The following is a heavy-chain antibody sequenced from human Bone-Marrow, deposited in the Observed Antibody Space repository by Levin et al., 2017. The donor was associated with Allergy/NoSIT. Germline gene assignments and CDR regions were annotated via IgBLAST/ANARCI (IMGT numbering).Heavy chain of an antibody. CDR2: ITSSSGNT. D-gene: IGHD6-19*01. CDR1: GFTFSSYA. Sequence: GESLKISCAASGFTFSSYAMSWVRRAPGKGLEWDSAITSSSGNTYYADSVQGRFTVSRDNSKNTLYLQMNSLRAGDTAVYYCATDQAVAGTHDNWGQGTLVNVSS. CDR3: ATDQAVAGTHDN. J-gene: IGHJ4*02. V-gene: IGHV3-23*01.